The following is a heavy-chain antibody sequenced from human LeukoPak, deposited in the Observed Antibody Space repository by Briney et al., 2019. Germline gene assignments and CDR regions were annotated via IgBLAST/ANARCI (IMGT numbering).Heavy chain of an antibody. CDR2: IIPIFGTA. Sequence: ASVKVSCKASGGTFSSYAISWVRQAPGQGLEWMGGIIPIFGTANYAQKFQGRVTITADESTSTAYMELSSLRSEDTAVYYCARDSSEFRSLIFHWGQGTLVTVSS. CDR1: GGTFSSYA. CDR3: ARDSSEFRSLIFH. V-gene: IGHV1-69*13. D-gene: IGHD3-9*01. J-gene: IGHJ1*01.